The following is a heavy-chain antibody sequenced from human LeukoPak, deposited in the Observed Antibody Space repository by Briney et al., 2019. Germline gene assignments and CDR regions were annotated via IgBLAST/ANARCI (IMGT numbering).Heavy chain of an antibody. CDR1: GGTFSSYA. J-gene: IGHJ4*02. Sequence: ASVKVSCKASGGTFSSYAISWVRQAPGQGLEWMGRIIPILGIANYAQKFQGRVTITADKSTSTAYMELSSLRSEDTAVYYCASLQTADGYNLPHFDCWGQGTLVTVSS. CDR3: ASLQTADGYNLPHFDC. D-gene: IGHD5-24*01. V-gene: IGHV1-69*04. CDR2: IIPILGIA.